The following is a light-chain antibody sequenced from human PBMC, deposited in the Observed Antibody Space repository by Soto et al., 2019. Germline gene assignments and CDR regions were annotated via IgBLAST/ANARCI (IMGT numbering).Light chain of an antibody. CDR1: SSNIGTNT. Sequence: QPVLTQPPSTSGTPGQRVTISCSGSSSNIGTNTVNWYQQVPGTAPKLLIYSNDQRPSGVPDRFSGSKSGASVSLAISGLQPEDDLDDFCAAWDARLNGVVFGGGTKLTVL. V-gene: IGLV1-44*01. CDR3: AAWDARLNGVV. J-gene: IGLJ3*02. CDR2: SND.